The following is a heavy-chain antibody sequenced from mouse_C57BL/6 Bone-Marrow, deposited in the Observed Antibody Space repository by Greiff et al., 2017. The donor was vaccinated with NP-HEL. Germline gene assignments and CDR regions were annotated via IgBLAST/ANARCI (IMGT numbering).Heavy chain of an antibody. Sequence: VQLQESGPGMVKPSQSLSLTCTVTGYSITSGYDWHWIRHFPGNKLEWMGYISYSGSTNYNPSLKSRISITHDTSKNHFFLKLNSVTTEDTATYYCARDRRVYSNYGYFDVWGTGTTVTVSS. D-gene: IGHD2-5*01. J-gene: IGHJ1*03. V-gene: IGHV3-1*01. CDR2: ISYSGST. CDR3: ARDRRVYSNYGYFDV. CDR1: GYSITSGYD.